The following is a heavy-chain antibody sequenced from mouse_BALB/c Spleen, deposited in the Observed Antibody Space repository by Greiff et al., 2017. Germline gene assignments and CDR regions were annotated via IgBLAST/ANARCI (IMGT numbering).Heavy chain of an antibody. CDR3: ANHDGDWDWMAY. V-gene: IGHV1-62-2*01. CDR1: GYTFTEYI. D-gene: IGHD4-1*01. Sequence: QVQLQQSGAGLVKPGASVKLSCKASGYTFTEYIIHWVKQRSGQGLVWIGWFYPGSGSIKYNEKFKDKATLTADKSSSTVYMEISSLTSEDSAVCFCANHDGDWDWMAYWGQGTLVTVSA. J-gene: IGHJ3*01. CDR2: FYPGSGSI.